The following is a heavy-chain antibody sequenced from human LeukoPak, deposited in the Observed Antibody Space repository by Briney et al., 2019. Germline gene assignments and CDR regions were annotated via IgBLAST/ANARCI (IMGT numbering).Heavy chain of an antibody. J-gene: IGHJ4*02. CDR3: ATILAYCGADCYSDY. V-gene: IGHV4-39*01. Sequence: PSETLSLTCIVSGGSISSRKYYWGWIRQPPGRGLEWIGSIYYSGSSYSNPSLKSRVTISVDTSKNQFSLKVSSVTAADTAVYYCATILAYCGADCYSDYWGQGTLVTVSS. CDR2: IYYSGSS. CDR1: GGSISSRKYY. D-gene: IGHD2-21*02.